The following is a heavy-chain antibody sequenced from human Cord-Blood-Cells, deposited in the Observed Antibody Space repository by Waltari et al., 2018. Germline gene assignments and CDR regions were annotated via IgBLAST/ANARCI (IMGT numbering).Heavy chain of an antibody. CDR3: ARGAVRNAFDI. CDR2: INPNSGGT. D-gene: IGHD3-10*01. CDR1: EHTFACYS. V-gene: IGHV1-2*02. J-gene: IGHJ3*02. Sequence: QVHLVQSGAEVNKPGVSVKGSCKASEHTFACYSMTWGRQAPGQGLEWMGWINPNSGGTNYAQKFQGRVTMTRDTSISTAYMELSRLRSDDTAVYYCARGAVRNAFDIWGQGTMVTVSS.